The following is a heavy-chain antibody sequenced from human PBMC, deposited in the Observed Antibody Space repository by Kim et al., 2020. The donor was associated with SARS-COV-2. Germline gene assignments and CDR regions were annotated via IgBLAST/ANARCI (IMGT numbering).Heavy chain of an antibody. D-gene: IGHD1-26*01. CDR1: GFTFSSYA. CDR3: ARGGIVRTNNLFDA. V-gene: IGHV3-30*03. Sequence: GGSLRLSCAASGFTFSSYAMHWVRQAPGKGLEWVALISYDGSDKDYADSVKGRFTISRDNSKSTVYLQLDSLRAEDTAVYYCARGGIVRTNNLFDAWGQGTLVTVSP. CDR2: ISYDGSDK. J-gene: IGHJ5*02.